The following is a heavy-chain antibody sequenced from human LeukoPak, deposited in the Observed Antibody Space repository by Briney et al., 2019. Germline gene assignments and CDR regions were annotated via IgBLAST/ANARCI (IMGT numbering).Heavy chain of an antibody. Sequence: PGGSLRLSCAASGFTFSSYSMHWVRQAPGKGLEWVSSISSSSSYIYYADSVKGRFTISRDNAKKSLFLQMNTLRAEDTAVYYCVASLIVATIVGWFDPWGQGTLVTVSS. CDR2: ISSSSSYI. V-gene: IGHV3-21*01. J-gene: IGHJ5*02. CDR3: VASLIVATIVGWFDP. D-gene: IGHD5-12*01. CDR1: GFTFSSYS.